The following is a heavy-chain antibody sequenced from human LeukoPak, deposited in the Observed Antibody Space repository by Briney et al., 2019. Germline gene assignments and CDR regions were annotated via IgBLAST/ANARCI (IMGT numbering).Heavy chain of an antibody. J-gene: IGHJ4*02. Sequence: GGSLRLSCAASGLTFSSHWMHWVRQAPGKGLEWVSAISGSGGSTYYADSVKGRFTISRDNSKNTLYLQMNSLRAEDTAVYYCAKDSPVAGNDYWGQGTLVTVSS. V-gene: IGHV3-23*01. CDR2: ISGSGGST. CDR3: AKDSPVAGNDY. D-gene: IGHD6-19*01. CDR1: GLTFSSHW.